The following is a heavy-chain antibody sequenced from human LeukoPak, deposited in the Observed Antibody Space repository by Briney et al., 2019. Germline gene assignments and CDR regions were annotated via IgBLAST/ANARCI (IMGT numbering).Heavy chain of an antibody. Sequence: GGSLRLSCAASGFTFSSYSMNWVRQAPGKGLEWVSSISSSSSYIYYADSVKGRFTISRDNAKNSLYLQMNSLRAEDTAVYYCARALGWWNYDAFDIWGQGTMVTVSS. D-gene: IGHD1-7*01. J-gene: IGHJ3*02. CDR3: ARALGWWNYDAFDI. CDR1: GFTFSSYS. CDR2: ISSSSSYI. V-gene: IGHV3-21*01.